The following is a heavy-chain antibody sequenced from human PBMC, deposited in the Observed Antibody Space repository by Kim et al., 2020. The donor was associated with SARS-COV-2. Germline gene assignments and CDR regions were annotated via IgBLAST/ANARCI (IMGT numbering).Heavy chain of an antibody. Sequence: SETLSLTCTVSGASISGDPYYWSWLRQHPGEGLEWIGYIYYNGNTRYSPSLTSRVVISSDTSKNQFSLRMTSVTAADTAVYYCAKRENGAGAPFDPWGQG. CDR2: IYYNGNT. CDR3: AKRENGAGAPFDP. J-gene: IGHJ5*02. CDR1: GASISGDPYY. V-gene: IGHV4-31*03. D-gene: IGHD2-8*02.